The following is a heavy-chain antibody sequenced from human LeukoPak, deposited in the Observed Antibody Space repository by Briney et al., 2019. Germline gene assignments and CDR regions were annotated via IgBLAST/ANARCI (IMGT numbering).Heavy chain of an antibody. J-gene: IGHJ4*02. V-gene: IGHV3-23*01. D-gene: IGHD3-3*01. CDR3: AKDRIPDGFYSIDY. CDR2: IYGNGAGT. Sequence: GGSLRLSCTASGFTFSTYAMNWVPQAPGKGMEWVSVIYGNGAGTKYGDSVKGRFTISRDNSKNTLYLQMDSLRAEYTAVYYCAKDRIPDGFYSIDYWGQGALVTVSS. CDR1: GFTFSTYA.